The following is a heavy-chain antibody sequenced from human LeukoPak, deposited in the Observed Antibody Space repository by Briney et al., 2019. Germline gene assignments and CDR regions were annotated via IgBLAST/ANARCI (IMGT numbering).Heavy chain of an antibody. D-gene: IGHD1-1*01. CDR2: ISSSGSTI. CDR1: GFTLSTYW. J-gene: IGHJ3*02. Sequence: GGSLRLSCAASGFTLSTYWMSWIRQAPGKGLEWVSYISSSGSTIYYADSVKGRFTISRDNAKNSLYLQMNSLRAEDTAVYYCASRTHWNHVAFDIWGQGTMVTVSS. CDR3: ASRTHWNHVAFDI. V-gene: IGHV3-11*04.